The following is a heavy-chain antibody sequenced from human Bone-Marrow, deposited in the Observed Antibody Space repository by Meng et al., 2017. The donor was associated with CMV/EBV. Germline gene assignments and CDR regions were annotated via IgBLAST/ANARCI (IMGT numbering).Heavy chain of an antibody. CDR1: GYTFTSYG. J-gene: IGHJ6*02. CDR3: ARSDLNYDFWSGYYNRYYGMDV. CDR2: ISAYNGNT. V-gene: IGHV1-18*01. D-gene: IGHD3-3*01. Sequence: ASVKVSCKATGYTFTSYGTSWVRQAPGQGLEWMGWISAYNGNTNYAQKLQGRVTMTTDTSTSTAYMELRSLRSDDTAVYYCARSDLNYDFWSGYYNRYYGMDVWGQGNTVTVSS.